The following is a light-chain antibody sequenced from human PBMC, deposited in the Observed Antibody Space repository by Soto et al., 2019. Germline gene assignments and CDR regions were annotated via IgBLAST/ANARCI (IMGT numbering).Light chain of an antibody. Sequence: DIVLTQSPGTLSLSPGESSTLTCRASQSISSYLNWYQQKPGKAPKLLIYAASSLQSGVPSRFSGSRSGPDFTLTISSLQPEDFATYYCQQSYSSPPTFGQGTKVDI. CDR2: AAS. V-gene: IGKV1-39*01. CDR3: QQSYSSPPT. J-gene: IGKJ1*01. CDR1: QSISSY.